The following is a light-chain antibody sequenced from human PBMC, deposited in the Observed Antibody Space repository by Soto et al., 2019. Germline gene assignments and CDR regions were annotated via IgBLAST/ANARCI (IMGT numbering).Light chain of an antibody. CDR2: DSS. V-gene: IGKV3-11*01. CDR3: QQRSNWPSIT. J-gene: IGKJ5*01. Sequence: IVLTQSPATLSLSPGERATLSCRASQSVRNYLAWYQQKPGQAPRLLIYDSSNRATGIPARFSGSGSGTDFTLTISSLEPEDFAVYYCQQRSNWPSITFGQGTRLEIK. CDR1: QSVRNY.